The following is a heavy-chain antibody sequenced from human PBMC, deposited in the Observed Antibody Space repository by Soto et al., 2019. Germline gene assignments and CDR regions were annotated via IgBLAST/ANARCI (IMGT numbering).Heavy chain of an antibody. V-gene: IGHV4-4*02. CDR3: ASSTQYYFDSSGFPTGPHFALDV. Sequence: SETLSLTCAVTGDSVSSFYWWSWVRQSPGKGLEWIGEIFHSGSATYNPSLKSRVNISLDKSKNHFSLNLDSVTAADTAVYFCASSTQYYFDSSGFPTGPHFALDVWGRGKMVTVSS. CDR1: GDSVSSFYW. D-gene: IGHD3-22*01. CDR2: IFHSGSA. J-gene: IGHJ3*01.